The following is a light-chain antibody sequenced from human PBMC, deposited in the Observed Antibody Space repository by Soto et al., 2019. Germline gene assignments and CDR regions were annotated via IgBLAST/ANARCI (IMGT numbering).Light chain of an antibody. V-gene: IGLV2-11*01. Sequence: QSVLTQPRSVSGSPGQSVTISCTGTSSDVGGYNYVSWYQQHPGKAPKLMIYDVSKRPSGVPDRFSGSKSGNTASLTISGLQAEDEADYYRCSYAGSYTLGVFGPGTKLTVL. CDR1: SSDVGGYNY. CDR3: CSYAGSYTLGV. J-gene: IGLJ1*01. CDR2: DVS.